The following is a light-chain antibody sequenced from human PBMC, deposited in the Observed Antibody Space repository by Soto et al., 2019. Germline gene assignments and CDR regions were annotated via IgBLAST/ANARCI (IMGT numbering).Light chain of an antibody. V-gene: IGKV3-20*01. J-gene: IGKJ3*01. CDR1: QSVSNSY. Sequence: EMVLTQFPGTLALSPGERDTLSCRASQSVSNSYVAWYQQKPGQAPRLLVYVASSRATRFPDRFSGSGSGTDLTLAISRVKPEDFAVEYCQYHGRSRVTLVRGTEVDIK. CDR2: VAS. CDR3: QYHGRSRVT.